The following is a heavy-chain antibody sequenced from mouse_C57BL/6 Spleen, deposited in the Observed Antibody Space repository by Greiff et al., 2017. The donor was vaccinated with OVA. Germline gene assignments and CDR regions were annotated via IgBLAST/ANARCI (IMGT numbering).Heavy chain of an antibody. Sequence: EVKLMESGGGLVKPGGSLKLSCAASGFTFSDYGMHWVRQAPEKGLEWVAYISSGSSTIYYADTVKGRFTLSRDNATNTLFLQMTSLKTEDTTMYYRARRPSYYDSNYAMDYWGQGTTVTVAS. J-gene: IGHJ4*01. V-gene: IGHV5-17*01. CDR1: GFTFSDYG. CDR3: ARRPSYYDSNYAMDY. CDR2: ISSGSSTI. D-gene: IGHD1-1*01.